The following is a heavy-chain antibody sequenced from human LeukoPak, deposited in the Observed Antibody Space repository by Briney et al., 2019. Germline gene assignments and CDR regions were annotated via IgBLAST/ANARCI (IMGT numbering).Heavy chain of an antibody. J-gene: IGHJ3*02. D-gene: IGHD3-22*01. Sequence: PSETLSLTCTVFCGSLRHNYWTWVRQPPGKGLEWIGYIYYSGSTNYNPSLKSRVTISLDTSRSQFSLRLSSVIAADTAVYYWARLLDYDSSGYPDTFDIWGQGTMVTVSS. CDR1: CGSLRHNY. CDR3: ARLLDYDSSGYPDTFDI. CDR2: IYYSGST. V-gene: IGHV4-59*01.